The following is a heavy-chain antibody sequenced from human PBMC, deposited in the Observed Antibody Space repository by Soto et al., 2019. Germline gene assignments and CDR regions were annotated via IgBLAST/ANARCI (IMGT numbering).Heavy chain of an antibody. D-gene: IGHD3-22*01. J-gene: IGHJ4*02. CDR3: AALGEYYYDSSGSEDY. CDR1: GFTFSSYG. Sequence: QVQLVESGGGVVQPGRSLRLSSAASGFTFSSYGMHWVRQAPGKGLEWVAVIWYDGSNKYYADSVKGRFTISRDNSKNTLYLQMNSLRAEDTAVYYCAALGEYYYDSSGSEDYWGQGTLVTVSS. CDR2: IWYDGSNK. V-gene: IGHV3-33*01.